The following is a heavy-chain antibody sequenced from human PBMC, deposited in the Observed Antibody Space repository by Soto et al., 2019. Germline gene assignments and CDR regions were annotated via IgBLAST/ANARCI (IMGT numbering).Heavy chain of an antibody. D-gene: IGHD6-13*01. J-gene: IGHJ6*01. CDR3: ARGSPSISAGGIRHYYYYYGLDV. CDR2: INHSGST. V-gene: IGHV4-34*01. Sequence: FDCSWILQNRWKWLEWTWEINHSGSTNYNPSLKSRVTISVDTSKNQFSLKLSSVTAADTAVYYCARGSPSISAGGIRHYYYYYGLDVWGQAPTGTRSS. CDR1: FD.